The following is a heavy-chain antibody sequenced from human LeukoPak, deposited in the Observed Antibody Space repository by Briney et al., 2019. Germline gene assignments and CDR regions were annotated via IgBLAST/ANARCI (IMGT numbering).Heavy chain of an antibody. D-gene: IGHD6-6*01. CDR2: INHSGST. J-gene: IGHJ5*02. CDR3: ARGIRYSSSSRWFDP. V-gene: IGHV4-34*01. CDR1: GGSFSGYY. Sequence: SEILSLTCAVYGGSFSGYYWSWIRQPPGKGLEWSGEINHSGSTNYNPSLKSRVTISVDTSKNQFSLKLSSVTAADTAVYYCARGIRYSSSSRWFDPWGQGTLVTVSS.